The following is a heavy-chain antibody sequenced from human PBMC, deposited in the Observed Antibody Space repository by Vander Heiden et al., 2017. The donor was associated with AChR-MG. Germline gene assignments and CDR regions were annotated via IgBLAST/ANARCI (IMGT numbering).Heavy chain of an antibody. D-gene: IGHD2-2*01. J-gene: IGHJ4*02. CDR1: GYSFTSYW. CDR3: ARLYCSSTSCFYYFDY. V-gene: IGHV5-51*03. Sequence: EVQLVQSGAEVKKQGESLKISCQDSGYSFTSYWIGWVRQMHGKGREWMGISYPGDSDTRYSPSFQGQVTISADKSISTAYLQWSSLKASDTAMYYCARLYCSSTSCFYYFDYWGQGTLVTVSS. CDR2: SYPGDSDT.